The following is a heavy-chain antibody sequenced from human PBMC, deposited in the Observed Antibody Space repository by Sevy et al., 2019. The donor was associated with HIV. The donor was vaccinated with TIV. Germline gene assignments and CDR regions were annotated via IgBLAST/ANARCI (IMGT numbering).Heavy chain of an antibody. V-gene: IGHV1-69*13. J-gene: IGHJ3*02. CDR3: TRGFESMTHTFDI. D-gene: IGHD3-22*01. Sequence: ASVKVSCKASGGTFSSYAISWVRQAPGQGLEWMGGIVPIFGTANYAQKFQGRVTITADESTSTAYMELSSLRSEDTAVYYCTRGFESMTHTFDIWGQGTMVTVSS. CDR1: GGTFSSYA. CDR2: IVPIFGTA.